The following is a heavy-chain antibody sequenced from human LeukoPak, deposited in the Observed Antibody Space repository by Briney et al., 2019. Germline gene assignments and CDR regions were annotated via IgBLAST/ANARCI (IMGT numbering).Heavy chain of an antibody. J-gene: IGHJ4*02. V-gene: IGHV3-48*03. CDR3: ARDLSATYYFDF. CDR2: ISGSGNVI. D-gene: IGHD6-25*01. CDR1: GSTISTYE. Sequence: GGSLRLSCEASGSTISTYEMNWVGQAPGKGLEWVSYISGSGNVIEYADSVRGQFTISRDNAKNSLYLQMNSLRDEDTAVYYCARDLSATYYFDFSGQGTPVTVSS.